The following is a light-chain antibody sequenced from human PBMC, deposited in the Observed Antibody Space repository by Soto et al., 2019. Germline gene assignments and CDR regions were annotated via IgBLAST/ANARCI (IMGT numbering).Light chain of an antibody. CDR3: LAYGRGGTLL. V-gene: IGLV2-14*01. J-gene: IGLJ3*02. Sequence: QSALTQPASVSGSPGQSITISCAGTMRDVGAYNLVSWYQQHPGRAPQLIIYEVRNRPSNVSARFSGSKRGNTASLTISGLQAEDDADYYCLAYGRGGTLLFGGGTKVTVL. CDR2: EVR. CDR1: MRDVGAYNL.